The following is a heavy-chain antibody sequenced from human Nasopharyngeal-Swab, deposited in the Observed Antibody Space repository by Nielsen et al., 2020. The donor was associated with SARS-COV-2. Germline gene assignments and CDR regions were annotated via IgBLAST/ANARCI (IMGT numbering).Heavy chain of an antibody. Sequence: GESLKISCAASGFSFSTYWMDWVRQAPEKGPEWVSRIDNDGRRTFYADLVKGRFTISRDNTKNTLYLQMNSLSAEDTALYYCVKYGSGWGQGTLVTVSS. CDR1: GFSFSTYW. CDR2: IDNDGRRT. V-gene: IGHV3-74*01. CDR3: VKYGSG. D-gene: IGHD6-19*01. J-gene: IGHJ4*02.